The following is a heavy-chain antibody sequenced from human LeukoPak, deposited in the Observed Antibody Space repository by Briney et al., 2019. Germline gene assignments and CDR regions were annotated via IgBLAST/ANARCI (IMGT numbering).Heavy chain of an antibody. J-gene: IGHJ3*02. CDR2: IYSGGST. CDR1: GFTVSSNY. Sequence: GGSLRLSCAASGFTVSSNYMSWVRQAPGKGLEWVSVIYSGGSTYYADPVKGRFTISRDNSKNTLYLQMNSLRAEDTAVYYCAREMWGVAAFDIWGQGTMVTVSS. D-gene: IGHD2-15*01. CDR3: AREMWGVAAFDI. V-gene: IGHV3-66*01.